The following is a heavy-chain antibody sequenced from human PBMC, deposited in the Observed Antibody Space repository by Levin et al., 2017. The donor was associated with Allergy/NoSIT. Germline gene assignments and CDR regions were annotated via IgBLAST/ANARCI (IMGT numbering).Heavy chain of an antibody. CDR2: ISSDGSDK. V-gene: IGHV3-30*18. J-gene: IGHJ6*02. D-gene: IGHD2-15*01. CDR3: AKGSLVVAEKWYGMDV. CDR1: GFPFSSFG. Sequence: PGGSLRLSCAASGFPFSSFGLHWVRQAPGKGLKWVAVISSDGSDKDYAESVKGRFTISRDNSKNTLHLQMSSLRPDDSAIYYCAKGSLVVAEKWYGMDVWGQGTTVTVSS.